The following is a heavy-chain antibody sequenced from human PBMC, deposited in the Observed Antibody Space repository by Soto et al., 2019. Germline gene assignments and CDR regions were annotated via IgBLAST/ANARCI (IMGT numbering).Heavy chain of an antibody. D-gene: IGHD3-3*01. J-gene: IGHJ4*02. CDR1: GYTFTSYG. Sequence: ASVEVSCKASGYTFTSYGISWVRQAPGQGLEWMGWISAYNGNTNYAQKLQGRVTMTTDTSTSTAYMELRSLRSDDTAAYHCARDITARIFGVVTDCDYRGQGSLVTVSS. V-gene: IGHV1-18*04. CDR2: ISAYNGNT. CDR3: ARDITARIFGVVTDCDY.